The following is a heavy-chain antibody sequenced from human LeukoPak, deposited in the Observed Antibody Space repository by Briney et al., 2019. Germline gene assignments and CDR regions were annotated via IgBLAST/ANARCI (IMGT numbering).Heavy chain of an antibody. Sequence: SETLSLTCTVSGGSISSSSYYWGWIRQPPGKGLEWIGSIYYSGSTYYNPSLKSRVTISVDTSKNQFSLKLSSVTAADTAVYYCASTQTYYYDSSGYSWGQGTLVTVSS. J-gene: IGHJ4*02. CDR2: IYYSGST. D-gene: IGHD3-22*01. CDR1: GGSISSSSYY. V-gene: IGHV4-39*07. CDR3: ASTQTYYYDSSGYS.